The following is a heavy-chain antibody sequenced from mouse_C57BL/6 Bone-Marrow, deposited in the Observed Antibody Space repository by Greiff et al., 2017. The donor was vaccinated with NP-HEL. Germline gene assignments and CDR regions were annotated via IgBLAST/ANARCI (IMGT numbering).Heavy chain of an antibody. D-gene: IGHD1-1*01. CDR3: ARFPYGSSFYAMDY. CDR1: GFTFTDYY. V-gene: IGHV7-3*01. CDR2: IRNKANGYTT. Sequence: EVQGVESGGGLVQPGGSLSLSCAASGFTFTDYYMSWVRQPPGKALEWLGFIRNKANGYTTEYSASVKGRFTISRDNSQSILYLQMNALRAEDSATYYCARFPYGSSFYAMDYWGQGTSVTVSS. J-gene: IGHJ4*01.